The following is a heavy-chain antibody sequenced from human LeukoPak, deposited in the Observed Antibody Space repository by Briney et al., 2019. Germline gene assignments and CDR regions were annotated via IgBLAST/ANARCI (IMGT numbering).Heavy chain of an antibody. CDR2: IYYSGST. CDR1: GGSISSGDYY. V-gene: IGHV4-30-4*01. D-gene: IGHD3-10*01. CDR3: ARVRGDIYYYGSGSYSY. J-gene: IGHJ4*02. Sequence: PSETLSLTCTVSGGSISSGDYYWSWIRQPPGKGLEWIGYIYYSGSTYYNPSLKSRLTISIDTSKNQFSLKLSSVTAADTAVYYCARVRGDIYYYGSGSYSYWGQGTLVTVSS.